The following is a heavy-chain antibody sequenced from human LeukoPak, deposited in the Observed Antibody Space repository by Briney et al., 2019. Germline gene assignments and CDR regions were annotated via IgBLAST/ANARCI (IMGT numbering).Heavy chain of an antibody. CDR1: GGSISSGGYY. J-gene: IGHJ4*02. CDR2: IYYSGTT. D-gene: IGHD4-17*01. V-gene: IGHV4-31*03. CDR3: ARGVTTRLDY. Sequence: PSETLSLTCTVSGGSISSGGYYWSWIRQHPGKGLEWIGCIYYSGTTYYHPSLTSRVAISVDTSKNQFSLKLSSVTAADTAVYYCARGVTTRLDYWGQGTLVTVSS.